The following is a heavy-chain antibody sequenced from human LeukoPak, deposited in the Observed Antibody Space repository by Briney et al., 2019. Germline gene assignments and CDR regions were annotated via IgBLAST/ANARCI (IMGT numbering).Heavy chain of an antibody. CDR1: GFTISSYW. J-gene: IGHJ6*03. V-gene: IGHV3-30-3*01. Sequence: GGSLRLSCAASGFTISSYWMNWVRQAPGKGLEWVAVISYDGSNKYYADSVKGRFTISRDNSKNTLYLQMNSLRAEDTAVYYCARNDYSNYYYYMDVWGKGTTVTVSS. CDR2: ISYDGSNK. D-gene: IGHD4-11*01. CDR3: ARNDYSNYYYYMDV.